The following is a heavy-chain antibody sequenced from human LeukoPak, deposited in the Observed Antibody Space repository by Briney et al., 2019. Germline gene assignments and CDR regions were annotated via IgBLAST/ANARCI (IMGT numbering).Heavy chain of an antibody. V-gene: IGHV3-33*01. J-gene: IGHJ6*03. Sequence: GRSLRLSCAASGFTFSSYGMHWVRQAPGKGLEWVAVIWYDGSNKYYADSVKGRFTISRENAKNSLYLQMNSLRDGDTAVYYCARGDSSYYYMDVWGKGTTVTVSS. D-gene: IGHD3-22*01. CDR3: ARGDSSYYYMDV. CDR2: IWYDGSNK. CDR1: GFTFSSYG.